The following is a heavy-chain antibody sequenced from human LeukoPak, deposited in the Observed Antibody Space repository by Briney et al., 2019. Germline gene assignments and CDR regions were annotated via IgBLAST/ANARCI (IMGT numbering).Heavy chain of an antibody. D-gene: IGHD1-1*01. V-gene: IGHV4-4*07. CDR2: INSSRIT. J-gene: IGHJ4*02. CDR1: VGSLTFYY. CDR3: GSSNWKKTFDY. Sequence: SETLSLTCTVSVGSLTFYYWNCIRHPARERRQCIGRINSSRITNYSPSLKSRVTMSIDTSNDQSSLKLTSVAAADTAVYYCGSSNWKKTFDYWGQGALVTVSS.